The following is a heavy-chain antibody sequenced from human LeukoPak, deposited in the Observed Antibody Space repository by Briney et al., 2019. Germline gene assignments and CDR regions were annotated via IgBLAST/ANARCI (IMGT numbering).Heavy chain of an antibody. J-gene: IGHJ6*04. CDR2: ISYDGSYT. CDR3: ARALDV. CDR1: GLSFNTYA. V-gene: IGHV3-30*04. Sequence: GGSLRLPCVDSGLSFNTYAMHWVRQAPGKGLEWVAAISYDGSYTYYRDSVRGRFTNSRDNSKNTMYLQMNSLRAEDTAMYYCARALDVWGKGTTVTVSS.